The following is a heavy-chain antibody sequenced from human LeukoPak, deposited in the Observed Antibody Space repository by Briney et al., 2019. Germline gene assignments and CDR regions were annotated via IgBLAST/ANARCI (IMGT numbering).Heavy chain of an antibody. J-gene: IGHJ4*02. V-gene: IGHV3-66*01. Sequence: GGSLRLSCAASGFTVSSNYMRWVRQATGRGLEWGSVIYSGGTTYYADSVKGRFTISRDNSKNTLYLQMNSLRAEDTAVYYCARDPGGNWGYWGQGTLVTVSS. CDR2: IYSGGTT. D-gene: IGHD7-27*01. CDR3: ARDPGGNWGY. CDR1: GFTVSSNY.